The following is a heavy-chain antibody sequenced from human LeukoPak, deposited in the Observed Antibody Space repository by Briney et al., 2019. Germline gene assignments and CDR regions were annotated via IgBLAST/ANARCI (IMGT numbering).Heavy chain of an antibody. D-gene: IGHD3-22*01. J-gene: IGHJ5*02. CDR1: GGSISSYY. CDR3: ARDRHLRYDSSGYYYRGRWFDP. CDR2: IYTSGST. Sequence: SETLSLTCTVSGGSISSYYWSWIRQPAGKGLEWIGRIYTSGSTNYNPSLKSRVTMSVDTSKNQFSLKLSSVTAADTAVYYCARDRHLRYDSSGYYYRGRWFDPWGQGTLVTVSS. V-gene: IGHV4-4*07.